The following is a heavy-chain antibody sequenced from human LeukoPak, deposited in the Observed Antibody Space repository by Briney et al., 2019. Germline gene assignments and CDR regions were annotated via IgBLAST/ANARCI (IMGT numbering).Heavy chain of an antibody. CDR2: INHSGST. J-gene: IGHJ6*03. CDR3: GRGHWGSPYYYMDV. V-gene: IGHV4-34*01. D-gene: IGHD7-27*01. CDR1: GGSFSGYY. Sequence: SETLSLTCAVYGGSFSGYYWSWIRQPPGKGLEWIGEINHSGSTNYNPSLKSRVTISVDTSKNQFSLKLSSVTAADTAVYYCGRGHWGSPYYYMDVWGKGTTVTVSS.